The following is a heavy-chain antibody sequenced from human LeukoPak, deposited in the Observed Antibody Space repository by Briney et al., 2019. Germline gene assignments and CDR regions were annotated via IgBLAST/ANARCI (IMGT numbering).Heavy chain of an antibody. D-gene: IGHD3-22*01. V-gene: IGHV4-4*09. Sequence: PSETLSLTCTVSGGSISSYYWSWIRQPPGKGLEWIGYIYTSGSTNYNPSLKSRVTISVDTSKNQFSLKLSSVTAADTAVYYCARALYDSSGYYPDYWGQGTLVTVSS. J-gene: IGHJ4*02. CDR1: GGSISSYY. CDR3: ARALYDSSGYYPDY. CDR2: IYTSGST.